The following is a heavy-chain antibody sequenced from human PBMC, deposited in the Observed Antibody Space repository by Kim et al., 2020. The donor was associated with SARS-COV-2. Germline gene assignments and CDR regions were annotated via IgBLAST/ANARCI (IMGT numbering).Heavy chain of an antibody. CDR3: ARDASIRAAISLDY. J-gene: IGHJ4*02. D-gene: IGHD5-12*01. Sequence: ADSVKGRFTISRDNSKNTLYLQMNSLRAEDTAVYYCARDASIRAAISLDYWGQGTLVTVSS. V-gene: IGHV3-33*01.